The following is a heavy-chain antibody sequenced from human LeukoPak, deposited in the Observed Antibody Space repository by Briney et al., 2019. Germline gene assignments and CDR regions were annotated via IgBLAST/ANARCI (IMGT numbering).Heavy chain of an antibody. D-gene: IGHD2-15*01. V-gene: IGHV4-4*07. CDR2: IYTSGST. Sequence: SETLSLTCTVSGGSFSSYYWSWIRQPAGKGLEWIGRIYTSGSTNYNPSLKSRVTMSVDTSKNQFSLKLTSVTAADTAVYYCARARGGLTASWFDPWGQGTLVTVSS. CDR1: GGSFSSYY. CDR3: ARARGGLTASWFDP. J-gene: IGHJ5*02.